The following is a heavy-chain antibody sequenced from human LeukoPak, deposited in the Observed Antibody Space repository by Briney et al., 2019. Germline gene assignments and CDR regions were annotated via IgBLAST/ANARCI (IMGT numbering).Heavy chain of an antibody. CDR3: AKVGLGNTAIHI. J-gene: IGHJ3*02. Sequence: ASVKVSCKASVYTFPNYDINWVRQATGQGRECMGWMNFNSGNTGYAQKFQGRVTTHTTTDIRTVYMELSRLKSEDTAIYYCAKVGLGNTAIHIWGQGTMVTVSS. D-gene: IGHD5-18*01. CDR2: MNFNSGNT. V-gene: IGHV1-8*01. CDR1: VYTFPNYD.